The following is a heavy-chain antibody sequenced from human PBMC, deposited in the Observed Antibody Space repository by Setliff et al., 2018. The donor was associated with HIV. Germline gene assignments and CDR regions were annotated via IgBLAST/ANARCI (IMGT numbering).Heavy chain of an antibody. J-gene: IGHJ4*02. D-gene: IGHD3-10*01. V-gene: IGHV1-46*03. CDR3: ARSYYGSGSYQGVLDY. CDR2: INPSGDST. CDR1: GFTFTRYY. Sequence: ASVKVSCKASGFTFTRYYMHWLRQAPGQGLEWMGIINPSGDSTTYAQKFQGRVTMTRDTSTSTVYLELSRLRSEDTAVYFCARSYYGSGSYQGVLDYWGQGTLVTVSS.